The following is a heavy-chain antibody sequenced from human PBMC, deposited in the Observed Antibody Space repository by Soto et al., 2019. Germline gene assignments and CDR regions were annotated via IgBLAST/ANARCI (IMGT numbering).Heavy chain of an antibody. CDR3: AKDYGDYAYYYYYMDV. D-gene: IGHD4-17*01. J-gene: IGHJ6*03. CDR2: ISGSGGST. Sequence: GGSLRLSCAASGFTFSSYAMSWVRQAPGKGLEWVSAISGSGGSTYYADSVKGRFTISRDNSKNTLYLQMNSLRAEDTAVYYCAKDYGDYAYYYYYMDVWGKGTTVTVSS. CDR1: GFTFSSYA. V-gene: IGHV3-23*01.